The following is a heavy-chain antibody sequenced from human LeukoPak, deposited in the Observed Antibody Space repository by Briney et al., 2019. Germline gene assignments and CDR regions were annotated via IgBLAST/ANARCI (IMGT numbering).Heavy chain of an antibody. CDR2: ISRSGNFI. Sequence: PGGSLRLSYAASGFTFSNYAMNWVRQAPGKGLEWVSSISRSGNFIYYGDSVKGRFTISRDNAKNSLYLQMNSLRAEDTAVYYCARVDTTGRTWGQGTLVSASA. CDR3: ARVDTTGRT. V-gene: IGHV3-21*01. CDR1: GFTFSNYA. D-gene: IGHD1-1*01. J-gene: IGHJ4*02.